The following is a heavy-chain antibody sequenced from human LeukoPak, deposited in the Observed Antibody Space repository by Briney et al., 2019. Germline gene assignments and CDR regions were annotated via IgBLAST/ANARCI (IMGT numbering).Heavy chain of an antibody. V-gene: IGHV3-48*01. CDR3: ARDGWFGDYNWFDP. Sequence: GESLRLSCAASGFTFSSYSMNWVRQAPGKGLEWVSYISSASNTIYYADSVKGRFTISRDNAKNSLYLQMNSLRAEDTAMYYSARDGWFGDYNWFDPWGQGTLVTVSS. CDR1: GFTFSSYS. J-gene: IGHJ5*02. CDR2: ISSASNTI. D-gene: IGHD3-10*01.